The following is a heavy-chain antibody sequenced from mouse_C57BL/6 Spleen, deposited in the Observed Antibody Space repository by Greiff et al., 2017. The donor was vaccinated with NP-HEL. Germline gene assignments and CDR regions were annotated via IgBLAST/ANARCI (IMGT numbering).Heavy chain of an antibody. D-gene: IGHD1-1*01. Sequence: EVMLVESGGGLVKPGGSLKLSCAASGFTFSDYGMHWVRQAPEKGLEWVAYLSSGSSTLYSADTVKGRFTISRANAKNTLFLQMTRLRSEDTAMYYCARRGFTTVVDYAMDYWGQGTSVTVSS. V-gene: IGHV5-17*01. CDR2: LSSGSSTL. J-gene: IGHJ4*01. CDR1: GFTFSDYG. CDR3: ARRGFTTVVDYAMDY.